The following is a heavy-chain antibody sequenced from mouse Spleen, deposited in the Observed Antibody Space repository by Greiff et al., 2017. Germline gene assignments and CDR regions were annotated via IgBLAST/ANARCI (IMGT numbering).Heavy chain of an antibody. CDR3: AREAARAPFAY. J-gene: IGHJ3*01. D-gene: IGHD3-1*01. CDR1: GYTFTSYW. CDR2: IDPSDSYT. Sequence: VQLQQPGAELVRPGTSVKLSCKASGYTFTSYWMHWVKQRPGQGLEWIGVIDPSDSYTNYNQKFKGKATLTVDTSSSTAYMQLSSLTSEDSAVYYCAREAARAPFAYWGQGTLVTVSA. V-gene: IGHV1-59*01.